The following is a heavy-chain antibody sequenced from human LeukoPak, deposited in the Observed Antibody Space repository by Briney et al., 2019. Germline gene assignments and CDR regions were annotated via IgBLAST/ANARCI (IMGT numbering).Heavy chain of an antibody. J-gene: IGHJ4*02. Sequence: SETLSLTCSVSDDSITIYYWTWIRQPPGKGLEWIGYIDHTGTTNYNPSLNSRVTISRDTSKNHFPLQLSSVTAADTAVYYCASQLTYYYDSSGYYYSDYWGQGTLVTVSS. CDR3: ASQLTYYYDSSGYYYSDY. CDR2: IDHTGTT. CDR1: DDSITIYY. V-gene: IGHV4-59*01. D-gene: IGHD3-22*01.